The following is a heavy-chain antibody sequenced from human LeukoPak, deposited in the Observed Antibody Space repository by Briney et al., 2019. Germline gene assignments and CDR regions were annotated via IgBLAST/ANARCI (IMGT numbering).Heavy chain of an antibody. CDR3: ARFGSGRYRDC. D-gene: IGHD6-19*01. J-gene: IGHJ4*02. CDR1: GFTFSSYW. CDR2: IKQDGSEK. V-gene: IGHV3-7*01. Sequence: QPGGSLRLSCAASGFTFSSYWMSWVRQAPGKGLEWVANIKQDGSEKYYVDSVKGRLTISRDNAKNSLYLQMNSLRAEDTAVYYCARFGSGRYRDCWGQRTLVTGSS.